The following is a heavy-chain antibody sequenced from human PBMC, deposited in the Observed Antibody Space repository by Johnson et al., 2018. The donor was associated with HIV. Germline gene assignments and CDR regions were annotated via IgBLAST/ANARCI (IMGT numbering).Heavy chain of an antibody. CDR2: ISWNSGSI. Sequence: VQLVESGGGLVQPGRSLRLSCAASGFTFDDYAMHWVRQAPGKGLEWVSGISWNSGSIGYADSVKGRFIISRDNAKNSLYLQMNSLRAEDTALYYCAAWGGVGAGRAFDIWGQGTMVTVSS. J-gene: IGHJ3*02. D-gene: IGHD1-26*01. CDR1: GFTFDDYA. V-gene: IGHV3-9*01. CDR3: AAWGGVGAGRAFDI.